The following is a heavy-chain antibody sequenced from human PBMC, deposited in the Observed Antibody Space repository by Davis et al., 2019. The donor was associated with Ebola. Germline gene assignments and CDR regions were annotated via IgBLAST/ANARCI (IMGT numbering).Heavy chain of an antibody. D-gene: IGHD3-10*02. CDR3: AREPMFYGMDV. CDR1: GGTFSDYY. V-gene: IGHV4-34*10. Sequence: SETLSLTCAVYGGTFSDYYWSWIRQSPGKGLEWIGEVDHSGSTNYNPSFKSRVIVSEDASKNQFSLKLTSLTAADTAVYYCAREPMFYGMDVWGQGTTVTVSS. J-gene: IGHJ6*02. CDR2: VDHSGST.